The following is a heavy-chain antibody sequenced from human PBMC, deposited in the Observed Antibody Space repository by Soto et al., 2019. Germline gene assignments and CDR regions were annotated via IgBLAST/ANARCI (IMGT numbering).Heavy chain of an antibody. CDR1: GYTFTNYG. CDR2: ISGYNGNT. J-gene: IGHJ4*02. Sequence: QVQLVQSGAEVKKPGASVKVSCKASGYTFTNYGINWVRQAPGQGLEWMGGISGYNGNTKYAQKLQDRVTMTTDTFXSTAYMELRSLRSDDTAVYYCARMGVSSGWYFIVYWGQGTLVTVSS. V-gene: IGHV1-18*01. CDR3: ARMGVSSGWYFIVY. D-gene: IGHD6-19*01.